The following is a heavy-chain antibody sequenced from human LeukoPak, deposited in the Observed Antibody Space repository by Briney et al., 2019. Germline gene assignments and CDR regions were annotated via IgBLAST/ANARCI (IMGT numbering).Heavy chain of an antibody. V-gene: IGHV4-34*01. J-gene: IGHJ5*02. D-gene: IGHD6-6*01. CDR2: INDVGST. CDR3: ARGGIADRLHS. CDR1: GGSFSGYY. Sequence: PSETLSLTCAVYGGSFSGYYWSWIRQPPGKGLEWIGEINDVGSTNYNPSLKSRVSISVDTSKNQFSLKLSSVTAADTAVYYCARGGIADRLHSWGQGTLVTVSS.